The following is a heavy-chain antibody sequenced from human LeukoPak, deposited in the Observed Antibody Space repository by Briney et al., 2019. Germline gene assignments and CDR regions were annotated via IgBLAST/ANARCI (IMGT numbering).Heavy chain of an antibody. Sequence: PSETLSLTCTVSGGSISSYYWSWIRQPPGKGLEWIGYIYYSGSTNYNPSLKSRVTISVDTSKNQFSLKLSSVTAADTAVYYCARRVTESDIAATYDYYYYMDVWGKGTTVTVSS. CDR3: ARRVTESDIAATYDYYYYMDV. CDR1: GGSISSYY. V-gene: IGHV4-59*08. D-gene: IGHD5-12*01. J-gene: IGHJ6*03. CDR2: IYYSGST.